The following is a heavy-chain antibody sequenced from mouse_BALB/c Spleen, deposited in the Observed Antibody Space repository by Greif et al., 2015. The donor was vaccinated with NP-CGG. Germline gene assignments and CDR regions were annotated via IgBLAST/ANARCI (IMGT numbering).Heavy chain of an antibody. J-gene: IGHJ1*01. V-gene: IGHV14-3*02. CDR3: AFYGSSYFYWYFDV. CDR1: GFNIKDTY. D-gene: IGHD1-1*01. Sequence: VQLQQSGAELVKPGASVKLPCTASGFNIKDTYMHWVKQRPEQGLEWIGRIDPANGNTKYDPKFQGKATITADTSSNTAYLQLSSLTSEDTAVYYCAFYGSSYFYWYFDVWGAGTTVTVSS. CDR2: IDPANGNT.